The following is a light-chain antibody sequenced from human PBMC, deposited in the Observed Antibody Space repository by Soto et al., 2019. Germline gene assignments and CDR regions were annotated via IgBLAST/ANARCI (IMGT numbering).Light chain of an antibody. CDR2: DVS. CDR1: SSDVGGSNY. CDR3: SSYTSSSTYV. V-gene: IGLV2-14*03. Sequence: QSALTQPASVCGSPGQSITISCSGTSSDVGGSNYVSWYQQHPGKAPKLIIFDVSHRPSGFSNRFSGSKSGNTASLTISGLQAEDEADYYCSSYTSSSTYVFGTGTKLTVL. J-gene: IGLJ1*01.